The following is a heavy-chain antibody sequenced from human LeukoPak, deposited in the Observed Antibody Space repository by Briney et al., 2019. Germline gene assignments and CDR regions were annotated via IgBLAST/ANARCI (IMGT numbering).Heavy chain of an antibody. CDR3: AKDTLTMIRGVLDY. Sequence: GGSLRLSCAASGFTVSSNYMSWVRQAPGKGLEWVSVIYSGGSTYYADSVKGRFTISRDNSKNTLYLQMNSLRAEDTAVYYCAKDTLTMIRGVLDYWGQGTLVTVSS. J-gene: IGHJ4*02. CDR1: GFTVSSNY. D-gene: IGHD3-10*01. CDR2: IYSGGST. V-gene: IGHV3-66*01.